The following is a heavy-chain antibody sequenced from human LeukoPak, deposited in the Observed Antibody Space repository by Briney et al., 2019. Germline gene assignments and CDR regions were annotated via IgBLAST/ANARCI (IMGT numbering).Heavy chain of an antibody. CDR3: ARASSYYDILTGYSH. D-gene: IGHD3-9*01. CDR2: TTGSGDKL. J-gene: IGHJ4*02. CDR1: GFTFRSYA. Sequence: GGSLRLSCTASGFTFRSYALSWVRQAPGKGLEWVSATTGSGDKLFYADSVKGRFTISRDNSKNTLYLQMNSLRAEDTAVYYCARASSYYDILTGYSHWGQGTLVTVSS. V-gene: IGHV3-23*01.